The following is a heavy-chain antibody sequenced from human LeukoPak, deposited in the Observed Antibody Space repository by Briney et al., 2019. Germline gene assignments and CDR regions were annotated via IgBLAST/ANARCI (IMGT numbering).Heavy chain of an antibody. Sequence: PGGSLRLSCAASGFSFSSYGMHWVRQAPGKGLEWVSYISSSSSTIYYADSVKGRFTISRDNAKNSLYLQMNSLRAEDTAVYYCAREPYYYDSSGYYGVDYWGQGTLVTVSS. CDR2: ISSSSSTI. V-gene: IGHV3-48*01. D-gene: IGHD3-22*01. J-gene: IGHJ4*02. CDR1: GFSFSSYG. CDR3: AREPYYYDSSGYYGVDY.